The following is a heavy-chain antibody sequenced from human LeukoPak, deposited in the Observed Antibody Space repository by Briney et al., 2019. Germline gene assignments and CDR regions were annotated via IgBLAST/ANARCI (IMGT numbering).Heavy chain of an antibody. D-gene: IGHD1-1*01. V-gene: IGHV4-4*07. CDR3: ARERGVLTPPIIDY. CDR1: GGSISSYY. CDR2: IYTSGIT. Sequence: PSETLSLTCTVSGGSISSYYWSWIRQPAGKGLEWIGRIYTSGITNYNPSLKSRVTMSVDTSKNQFSLKLRSVTAADTAVHYCARERGVLTPPIIDYWGQGTLVTVSS. J-gene: IGHJ4*02.